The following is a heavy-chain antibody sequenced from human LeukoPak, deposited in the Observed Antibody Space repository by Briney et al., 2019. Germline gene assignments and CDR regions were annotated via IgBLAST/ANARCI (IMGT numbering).Heavy chain of an antibody. Sequence: PSETLSLTCTVSGGSISSGSYYWSWIRQPAGKGLEWIGRIYTSGSTNYNPSLKSRVTISVDTSKNQFSLKLSSVTAADTAVYYCARRKYYYDSRVFWFDPWGQGTLVTVSS. CDR2: IYTSGST. J-gene: IGHJ5*02. D-gene: IGHD3-22*01. V-gene: IGHV4-61*02. CDR1: GGSISSGSYY. CDR3: ARRKYYYDSRVFWFDP.